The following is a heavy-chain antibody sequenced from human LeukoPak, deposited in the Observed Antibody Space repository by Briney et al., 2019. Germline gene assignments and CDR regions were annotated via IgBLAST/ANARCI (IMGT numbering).Heavy chain of an antibody. Sequence: ASVKVSCKASGYTFTGYYMHWVRQAPGQGPEWMGWINPNSGGTNYAQKFQGWVTMTRDTSISTAYMELSRLRSDDTAVYYCARGRILGYCSGGSCYGGWFDPWGQGTLVTVSS. V-gene: IGHV1-2*04. CDR2: INPNSGGT. D-gene: IGHD2-15*01. J-gene: IGHJ5*02. CDR3: ARGRILGYCSGGSCYGGWFDP. CDR1: GYTFTGYY.